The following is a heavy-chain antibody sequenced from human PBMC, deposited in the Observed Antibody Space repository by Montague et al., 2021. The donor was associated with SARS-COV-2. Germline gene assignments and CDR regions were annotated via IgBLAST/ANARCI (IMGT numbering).Heavy chain of an antibody. CDR3: ERGQRRTNRPNIVLGTASQRHFDY. J-gene: IGHJ4*02. D-gene: IGHD2-21*02. Sequence: SETLSLTCAVYGGSFSGKSWSWSRQHPGKGQEWMWEMDDSGRSNYNQXXXVGVSMSVDTDKNQFSLRLSSVTPADTAMYYCERGQRRTNRPNIVLGTASQRHFDYWGQGALVTVSS. V-gene: IGHV4-34*01. CDR2: MDDSGRS. CDR1: GGSFSGKS.